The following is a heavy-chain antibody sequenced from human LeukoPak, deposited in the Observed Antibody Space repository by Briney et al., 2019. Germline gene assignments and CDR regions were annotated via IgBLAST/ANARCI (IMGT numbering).Heavy chain of an antibody. Sequence: PGGSLRLSCAASGFTFSSYAMSWVRQAPGKGLEWASGISGSAGSTYYADSVKGRFTISRDNSKNTLYLQMNSLRAEDTAVYYCAKNDVAEPIYSYGRRYLDYWGQGTLVTVSS. V-gene: IGHV3-23*01. CDR3: AKNDVAEPIYSYGRRYLDY. CDR2: ISGSAGST. J-gene: IGHJ4*02. D-gene: IGHD5-18*01. CDR1: GFTFSSYA.